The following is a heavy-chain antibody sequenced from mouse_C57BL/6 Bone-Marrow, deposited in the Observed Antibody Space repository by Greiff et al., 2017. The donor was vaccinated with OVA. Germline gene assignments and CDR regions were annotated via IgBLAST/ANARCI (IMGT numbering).Heavy chain of an antibody. CDR3: ARGEYGNYVVDYYAMDY. CDR2: IDPSDSYT. Sequence: VQLQQPGAELVMPGASVKLSCKASGYTFTSYWMHWVKQRPGQGLEWIGEIDPSDSYTNYNQKFKGKSTLTVDKSSSTAYMQLSSLTSEDSAVYYCARGEYGNYVVDYYAMDYWGQEPQSPSPQ. D-gene: IGHD2-1*01. CDR1: GYTFTSYW. V-gene: IGHV1-69*01. J-gene: IGHJ4*01.